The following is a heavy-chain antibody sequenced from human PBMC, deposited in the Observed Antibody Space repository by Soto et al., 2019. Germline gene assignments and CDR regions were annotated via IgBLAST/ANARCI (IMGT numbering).Heavy chain of an antibody. D-gene: IGHD3-3*01. CDR3: ARVERVFWSEGPQPPTDY. CDR1: GGSVSSGSYY. CDR2: IYYSGST. Sequence: QVQLQESGPGLVKPSETLSLTCTVSGGSVSSGSYYWSWIRQPPGKGLEWIGYIYYSGSTNYNPSLKSRVTISVDTSKNQFSLKLSSVTAADTAVYYCARVERVFWSEGPQPPTDYWGQGTLVTVSS. J-gene: IGHJ4*02. V-gene: IGHV4-61*01.